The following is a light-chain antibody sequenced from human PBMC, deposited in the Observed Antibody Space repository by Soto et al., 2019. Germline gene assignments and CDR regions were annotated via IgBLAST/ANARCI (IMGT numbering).Light chain of an antibody. V-gene: IGLV2-14*01. CDR2: EVN. CDR1: NSDVGGHNY. J-gene: IGLJ2*01. CDR3: SSFTNSGTVV. Sequence: QSALTQPASVSGSPGQSITISCTGTNSDVGGHNYVSWYQQHPGKAPKNMIYEVNNGPSGVSDRFSGSKSGNTASLTISGLQAEDEGYYYCSSFTNSGTVVFGGGTKLTVL.